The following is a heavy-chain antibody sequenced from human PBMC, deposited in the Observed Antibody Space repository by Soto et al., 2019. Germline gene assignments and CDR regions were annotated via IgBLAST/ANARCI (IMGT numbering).Heavy chain of an antibody. CDR3: VQAYYFDS. J-gene: IGHJ4*02. V-gene: IGHV3-23*01. CDR2: ISGSGGST. Sequence: EVQLLESGGGLVQPGGSLRLSCAASGFTFSSYAMSWVRQAPGKGLEWVSAISGSGGSTYYAASVKGRFTISRDNSKNTLYLQLNGRSAEDTAVYYSVQAYYFDSWGQGPLVTVSS. CDR1: GFTFSSYA.